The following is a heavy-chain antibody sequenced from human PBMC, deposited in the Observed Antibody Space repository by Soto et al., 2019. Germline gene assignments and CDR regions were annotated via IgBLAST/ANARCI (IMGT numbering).Heavy chain of an antibody. Sequence: SETLSLTCTFSGGSISSYYWSCIRHPPGKGLEWIGYIYYSGSTNYNPSLKSRVTISVDTSKNQFSLKLSSVTAADTAVYYCARDYYDSSGYNEYFQHLGQGTLVTVSS. CDR1: GGSISSYY. J-gene: IGHJ1*01. D-gene: IGHD3-22*01. CDR2: IYYSGST. V-gene: IGHV4-59*01. CDR3: ARDYYDSSGYNEYFQH.